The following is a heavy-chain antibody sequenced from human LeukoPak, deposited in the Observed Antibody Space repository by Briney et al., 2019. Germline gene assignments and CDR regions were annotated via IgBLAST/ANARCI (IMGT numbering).Heavy chain of an antibody. Sequence: PGGSLRLSCAASGFTFNTYYMSWVRQPPGKGLEWVANIKQDGTGKYFLDSINGRFTISRDNARSSLYLQMNSLRVEDTAVYYCARERRASYYMDVWGKGTTVTVSS. CDR3: ARERRASYYMDV. CDR1: GFTFNTYY. CDR2: IKQDGTGK. V-gene: IGHV3-7*01. J-gene: IGHJ6*03.